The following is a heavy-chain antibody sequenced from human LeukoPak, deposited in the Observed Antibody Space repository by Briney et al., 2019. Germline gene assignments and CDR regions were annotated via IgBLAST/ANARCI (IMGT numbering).Heavy chain of an antibody. D-gene: IGHD6-19*01. CDR3: AKDLPDSSGWLYPGY. J-gene: IGHJ4*02. CDR1: GFTFSSYA. Sequence: GGSLRLSCAASGFTFSSYAMSWVRQAPGKGLEWVSAISGSGGSTYYADSVKGRFTTSRDNSKNTLYLQMNSLRAEDTAEYYCAKDLPDSSGWLYPGYWGQGTLVTVSS. V-gene: IGHV3-23*01. CDR2: ISGSGGST.